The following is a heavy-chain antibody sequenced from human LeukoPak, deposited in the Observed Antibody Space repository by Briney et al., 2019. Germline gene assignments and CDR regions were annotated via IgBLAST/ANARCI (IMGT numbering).Heavy chain of an antibody. D-gene: IGHD6-19*01. CDR1: GFAFADYD. V-gene: IGHV3-20*04. CDR3: ARDGSGWYSDY. J-gene: IGHJ4*02. CDR2: LNGNGGSRT. Sequence: GGSLRLSCAASGFAFADYDMSWVRQAPGKGLEWVSGLNGNGGSRTGYADSVKGRFTISRDNAKNSLYLQMNSLRAEDTALYYCARDGSGWYSDYWGQGTLVTVSS.